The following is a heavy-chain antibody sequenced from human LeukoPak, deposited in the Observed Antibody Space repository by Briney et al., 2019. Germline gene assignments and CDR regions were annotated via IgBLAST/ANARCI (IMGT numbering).Heavy chain of an antibody. V-gene: IGHV3-7*01. CDR3: ARDAMIVDDASDI. J-gene: IGHJ3*02. CDR2: IKQDGSEK. CDR1: GFSFSPYS. Sequence: GGSLRLSCAASGFSFSPYSMNWVRQAPGKGLEWVANIKQDGSEKYYVDSVKGRFTISRDNAKNSLYLQMNSLRAEDTAVHYCARDAMIVDDASDIWGQGTMVTVSS. D-gene: IGHD3-22*01.